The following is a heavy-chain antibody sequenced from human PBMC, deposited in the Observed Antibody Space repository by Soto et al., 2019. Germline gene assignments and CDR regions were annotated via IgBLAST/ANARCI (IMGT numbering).Heavy chain of an antibody. J-gene: IGHJ6*02. CDR2: FDPEDGET. CDR3: ATGTITYYYYGMDV. D-gene: IGHD5-12*01. V-gene: IGHV1-24*01. Sequence: ASVKVSCKVSRYTLTELSMHWVRQAPGKGLEWMGGFDPEDGETIYAQKFQGRVTMTEDTSTDTAYMELSSLRSEDTAVYYCATGTITYYYYGMDVWGQGTTVTVSS. CDR1: RYTLTELS.